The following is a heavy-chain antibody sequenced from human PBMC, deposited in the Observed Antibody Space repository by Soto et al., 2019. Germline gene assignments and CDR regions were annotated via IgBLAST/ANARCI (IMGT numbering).Heavy chain of an antibody. Sequence: QGQLVESGGGVVQPGRSLRLSCAASGFTFSSYAMHWVRQAPGKGLEWVAGISYDGSNKYYADSVKGRFTISRDNSQNTLYLQMKSLRAEDTAVYSCARPGSMGAMIVVHDAFDIWGQGTMVTVSS. CDR1: GFTFSSYA. J-gene: IGHJ3*02. CDR3: ARPGSMGAMIVVHDAFDI. V-gene: IGHV3-30-3*01. D-gene: IGHD3-22*01. CDR2: ISYDGSNK.